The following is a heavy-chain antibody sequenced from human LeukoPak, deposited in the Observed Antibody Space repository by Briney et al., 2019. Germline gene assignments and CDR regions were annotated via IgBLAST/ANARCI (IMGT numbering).Heavy chain of an antibody. CDR2: IRYDGSNK. CDR3: GRDFVNDAKARFDC. CDR1: GFTFSSYG. D-gene: IGHD4/OR15-4a*01. Sequence: GGSLRLSCAASGFTFSSYGMHWVRQAPGKGLEWVAFIRYDGSNKYYVGSVKGRFTISRDNSKNTLHLQMNSLRAEDTAIYFCGRDFVNDAKARFDCWGQGTLVTVSS. V-gene: IGHV3-30*02. J-gene: IGHJ4*02.